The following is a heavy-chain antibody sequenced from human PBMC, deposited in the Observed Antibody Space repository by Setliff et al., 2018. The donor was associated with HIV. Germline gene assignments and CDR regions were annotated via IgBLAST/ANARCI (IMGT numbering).Heavy chain of an antibody. Sequence: GGSLRLSCAASGFSISSYWMHWVRQTPGKGLVWVSRIKPDGSSITYADSVKGRFTISRDNAKNTVYLQMNSLSAEDAAVYYCTRDPPTSGWYFDLWGRGTLGTVS. J-gene: IGHJ2*01. CDR3: TRDPPTSGWYFDL. D-gene: IGHD7-27*01. CDR2: IKPDGSSI. CDR1: GFSISSYW. V-gene: IGHV3-74*01.